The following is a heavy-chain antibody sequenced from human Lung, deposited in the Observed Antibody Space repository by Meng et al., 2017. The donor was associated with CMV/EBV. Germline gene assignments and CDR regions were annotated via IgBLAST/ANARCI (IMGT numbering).Heavy chain of an antibody. CDR3: TRGRGSTHKGNWFDP. CDR2: MNPNSGNT. J-gene: IGHJ5*02. CDR1: GYTFTSYD. D-gene: IGHD3-10*01. V-gene: IGHV1-8*01. Sequence: SXXVSCQASGYTFTSYDINWVRQATGQGLEWMGWMNPNSGNTAYVPKFQGRLTMTRNTSIHTAYMDLNSLRSEDTAIYYCTRGRGSTHKGNWFDPWGQGTLVTVSS.